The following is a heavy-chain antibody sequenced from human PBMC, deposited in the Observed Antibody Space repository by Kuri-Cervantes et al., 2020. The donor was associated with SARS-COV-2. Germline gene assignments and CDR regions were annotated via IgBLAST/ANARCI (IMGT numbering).Heavy chain of an antibody. J-gene: IGHJ4*02. V-gene: IGHV2-70*11. CDR1: GGSISSGDYY. Sequence: TLSLTCTVSGGSISSGDYYWSWIRQPPGKALEWLARIDWDDDKYYNTFLQTRLSIAKDTSKNQVVLTLTNMDPVDTATYYCARIQATTVIADYWGQGTLVTVSS. D-gene: IGHD4-11*01. CDR2: IDWDDDK. CDR3: ARIQATTVIADY.